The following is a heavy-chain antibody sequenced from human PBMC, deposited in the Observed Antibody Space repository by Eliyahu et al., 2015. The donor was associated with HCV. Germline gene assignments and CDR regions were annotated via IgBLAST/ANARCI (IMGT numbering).Heavy chain of an antibody. CDR3: ARHPIVGATGWFDP. J-gene: IGHJ5*02. Sequence: QVQLQESGPGLVKPSETLSLTCTVSGGSISSYYWSWIRQPPGKGLEWIGYIYYSGSTNYNPSLKSRVTISVDTSKNQFSLKLSSVTAADTAVYYCARHPIVGATGWFDPWGQGTLVTVSS. CDR2: IYYSGST. V-gene: IGHV4-59*08. CDR1: GGSISSYY. D-gene: IGHD1-26*01.